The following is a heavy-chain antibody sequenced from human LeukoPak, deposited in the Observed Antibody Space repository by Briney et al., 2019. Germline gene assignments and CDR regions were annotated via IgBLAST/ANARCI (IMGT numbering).Heavy chain of an antibody. J-gene: IGHJ4*02. CDR2: INPNSGGT. D-gene: IGHD3-16*02. V-gene: IGHV1-2*02. CDR1: GYTFTGYY. Sequence: ASVKVSCKASGYTFTGYYMHWVRQAPGQGLEWMGWINPNSGGTNYAQKFQGRVTMTTDTSTSTAYMELRSLRSDDTAVYYCARTRAYYDYVWGSYRYYFDYWGQGTLVTVSS. CDR3: ARTRAYYDYVWGSYRYYFDY.